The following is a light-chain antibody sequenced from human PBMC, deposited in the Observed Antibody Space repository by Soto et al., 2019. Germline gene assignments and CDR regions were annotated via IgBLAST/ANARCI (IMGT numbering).Light chain of an antibody. J-gene: IGKJ4*01. CDR3: QQYGDWPLT. CDR1: QSVGNN. CDR2: ATS. V-gene: IGKV3-15*01. Sequence: EIVVTQSPATLSVSPGERATLSCRASQSVGNNFAWYQQKPGQAPRRLIFATSTRATGVPARFSGRGSGTELTLTISSLQSEDFAVYYWQQYGDWPLTFGGRAKVE.